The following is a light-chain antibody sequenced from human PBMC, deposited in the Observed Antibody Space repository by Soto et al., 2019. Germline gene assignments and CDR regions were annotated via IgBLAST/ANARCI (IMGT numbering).Light chain of an antibody. CDR1: SSDVGSYNL. Sequence: QSALTQPASVSGSPGQSISLFCTGTSSDVGSYNLVSWYQQHPGKAPKLMIYEGSKRPSGVSNRFSGSKSGNTASLTISGLQAEDEADYYCCSFAGSNTFVFGTGTKVTVL. V-gene: IGLV2-23*03. J-gene: IGLJ1*01. CDR2: EGS. CDR3: CSFAGSNTFV.